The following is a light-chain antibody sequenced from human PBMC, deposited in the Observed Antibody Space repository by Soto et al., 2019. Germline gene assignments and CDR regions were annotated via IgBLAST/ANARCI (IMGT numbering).Light chain of an antibody. V-gene: IGKV3-20*01. J-gene: IGKJ1*01. Sequence: EIVLTQSPGTLSLSPGERATLSCRASQSVNRQVLWYQHRPGQAPRLLIYDTSARAAGIPARFSGSGSATDFTLTISRLEPEDFAVYYCQQYGSSGTFGQGTKVDI. CDR1: QSVNRQV. CDR2: DTS. CDR3: QQYGSSGT.